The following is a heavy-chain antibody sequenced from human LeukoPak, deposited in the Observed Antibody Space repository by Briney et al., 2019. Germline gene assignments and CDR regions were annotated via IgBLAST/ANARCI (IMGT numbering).Heavy chain of an antibody. CDR2: IIPILGIG. V-gene: IGHV1-69*02. CDR1: GGIFSSYT. D-gene: IGHD6-13*01. Sequence: SVKVSCKASGGIFSSYTISWVRQAPGQGLEWMGRIIPILGIGNYAQKFQGRVTITADKSTSTAYMELSSLRSEDTAVYYCARGGVAAAGTYFQYWGQGSLVTVSS. J-gene: IGHJ1*01. CDR3: ARGGVAAAGTYFQY.